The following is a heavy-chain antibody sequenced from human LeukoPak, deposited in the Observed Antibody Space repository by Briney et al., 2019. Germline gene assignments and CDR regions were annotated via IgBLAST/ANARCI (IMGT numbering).Heavy chain of an antibody. J-gene: IGHJ4*02. V-gene: IGHV3-33*08. Sequence: PGRSLRPSCAASGFTFSSYGMHWVRQAPGKGLEWVAVIWYDGSNKYYADSVKGRFTISRDNSKNTLYLQMNSLRAEDTAVYYCARDTLSYYYDSSGPLDYWGQGTLVTVSS. CDR2: IWYDGSNK. CDR1: GFTFSSYG. D-gene: IGHD3-22*01. CDR3: ARDTLSYYYDSSGPLDY.